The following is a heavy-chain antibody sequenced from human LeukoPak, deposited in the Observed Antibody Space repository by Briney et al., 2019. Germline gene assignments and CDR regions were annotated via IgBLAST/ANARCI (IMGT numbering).Heavy chain of an antibody. CDR3: ASASPDIVLDY. J-gene: IGHJ4*02. CDR2: IYYSGST. CDR1: GVSISDYY. Sequence: SETLSLTCTVSGVSISDYYWSWVRQPPGKGLEWIGYIYYSGSTNYNPSLKSRVTISVDTSKNQFSLKLSSVTAADTAVYYCASASPDIVLDYWGQGTLVTVSS. D-gene: IGHD2-8*01. V-gene: IGHV4-59*01.